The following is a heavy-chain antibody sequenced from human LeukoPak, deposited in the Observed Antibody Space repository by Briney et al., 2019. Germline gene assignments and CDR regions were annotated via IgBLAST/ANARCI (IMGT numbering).Heavy chain of an antibody. D-gene: IGHD1-26*01. J-gene: IGHJ4*02. CDR2: IYTSGST. CDR1: GGSISSGSYY. Sequence: SETLSLTCTVSGGSISSGSYYWSWLRQPAGKGLEWIGRIYTSGSTNYNPSLKSRVTISVDTSKNQFSLKLSSVTAADTAVYYCAREVEEVGATYYFDYWGQGTLVTVSS. V-gene: IGHV4-61*02. CDR3: AREVEEVGATYYFDY.